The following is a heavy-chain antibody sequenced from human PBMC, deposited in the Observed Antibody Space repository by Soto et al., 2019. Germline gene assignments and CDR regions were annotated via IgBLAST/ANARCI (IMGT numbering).Heavy chain of an antibody. Sequence: SENLSVTCTVSGGSISSNYWSGIRQPPGKGLEWIWYIYYSGSTNYIPSLKSRVTISVNTSKNQFSLKLSSVSAADTAVYYCARGPPFGYWGEGTLVTVSS. J-gene: IGHJ4*02. CDR2: IYYSGST. CDR1: GGSISSNY. CDR3: ARGPPFGY. D-gene: IGHD3-10*01. V-gene: IGHV4-59*01.